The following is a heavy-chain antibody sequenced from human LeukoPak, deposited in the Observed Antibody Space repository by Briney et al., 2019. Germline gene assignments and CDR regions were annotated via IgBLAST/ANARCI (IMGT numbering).Heavy chain of an antibody. CDR2: IEGSGTT. Sequence: GRSLRLSCAASGFTFSNFVMSWVRQAPGKGLQWVSAIEGSGTTYYSDSVRGRFTISRDNSKNTLSLQMNSLRPDDTAVYYCATGTYYEDVLDYWGQGTLVTVSS. V-gene: IGHV3-23*01. J-gene: IGHJ4*02. CDR3: ATGTYYEDVLDY. CDR1: GFTFSNFV. D-gene: IGHD1-26*01.